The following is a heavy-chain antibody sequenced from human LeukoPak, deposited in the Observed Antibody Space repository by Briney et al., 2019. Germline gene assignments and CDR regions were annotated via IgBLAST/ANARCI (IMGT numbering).Heavy chain of an antibody. Sequence: ASVKVSCTASGYTFTSYYMHWVRQAPGQGLEWMGRINPNSGDTNYAQKFRGRVAMTRDTSISTAFMELTRLRSDDTAVYYCARDYCSSTSCLFDYWGQGTLVTVSS. J-gene: IGHJ4*02. CDR2: INPNSGDT. CDR3: ARDYCSSTSCLFDY. V-gene: IGHV1-2*06. D-gene: IGHD2-2*01. CDR1: GYTFTSYY.